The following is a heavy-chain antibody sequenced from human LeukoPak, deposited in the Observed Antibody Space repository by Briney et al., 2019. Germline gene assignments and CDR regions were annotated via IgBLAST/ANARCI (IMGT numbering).Heavy chain of an antibody. D-gene: IGHD3-10*01. V-gene: IGHV5-51*01. CDR1: GYSFTSYW. Sequence: GESLKISCKCSGYSFTSYWIGWVRQMPGKGLEWMGIIYPGDSDNRYSPSFQGLATISADKSISTAYLQWSSLKASDTAMYYCARPTYYYGSGSYYPRYYFDYWGQGTLVTVSS. CDR3: ARPTYYYGSGSYYPRYYFDY. J-gene: IGHJ4*02. CDR2: IYPGDSDN.